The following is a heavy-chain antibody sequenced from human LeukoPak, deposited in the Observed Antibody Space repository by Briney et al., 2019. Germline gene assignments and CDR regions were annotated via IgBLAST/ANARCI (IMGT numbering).Heavy chain of an antibody. CDR1: GYTFTSYD. D-gene: IGHD3-9*01. V-gene: IGHV1-8*01. CDR2: MNPNSGNT. Sequence: RALVKVSCKASGYTFTSYDINWVRQATGQGLEWTGWMNPNSGNTGYAQKFQGRVTMTRNTSISTAYMELSSLRSEDTAVYYCARGDILTGYSSLGGMDVWGQGTTVTVSS. J-gene: IGHJ6*02. CDR3: ARGDILTGYSSLGGMDV.